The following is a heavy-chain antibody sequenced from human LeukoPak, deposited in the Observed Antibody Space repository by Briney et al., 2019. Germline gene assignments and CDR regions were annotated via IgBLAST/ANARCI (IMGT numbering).Heavy chain of an antibody. Sequence: SETLSLTCTVSGGSISSGDYYWSWIRQPPGKGLEWIAYMYYSGSTFYNPSLKSRVTMSADTSKNQLSLKLSSVTAADTAVYYCARPYYYDSRIDPWGQGTLVTVSS. CDR1: GGSISSGDYY. CDR2: MYYSGST. J-gene: IGHJ5*02. CDR3: ARPYYYDSRIDP. D-gene: IGHD3-22*01. V-gene: IGHV4-30-4*01.